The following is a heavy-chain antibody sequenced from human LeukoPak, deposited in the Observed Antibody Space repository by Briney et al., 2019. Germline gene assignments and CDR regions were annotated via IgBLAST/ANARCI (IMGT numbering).Heavy chain of an antibody. V-gene: IGHV1-8*01. CDR3: ARGPSRSSGWYYYYYYYMDV. CDR2: MNPNSGNK. CDR1: GYTFTSYD. Sequence: GASVKVSCKASGYTFTSYDINWVRQATGQGLEWKGWMNPNSGNKGYAQKFQGRVTMTRNTSKSKAYMELRRQREKDTAAYYCARGPSRSSGWYYYYYYYMDVWGKGTTVTVSS. D-gene: IGHD6-19*01. J-gene: IGHJ6*03.